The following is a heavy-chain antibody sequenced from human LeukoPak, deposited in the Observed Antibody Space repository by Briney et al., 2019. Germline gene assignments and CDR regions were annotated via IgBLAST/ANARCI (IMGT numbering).Heavy chain of an antibody. CDR2: MSGIGGNT. Sequence: PGGSLRLSCAASGFTVSSNYMSWVRQTPGKGLEWVSFMSGIGGNTYYADPVKGRFTISRDNSKNTLYLHMNSLRAEDTALYFCAKGHTGYDFPHFDYWGQGTLVTVSS. J-gene: IGHJ4*02. V-gene: IGHV3-23*01. D-gene: IGHD5-12*01. CDR3: AKGHTGYDFPHFDY. CDR1: GFTVSSNY.